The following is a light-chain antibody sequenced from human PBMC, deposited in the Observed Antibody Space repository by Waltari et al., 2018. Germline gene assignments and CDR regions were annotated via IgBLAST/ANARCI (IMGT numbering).Light chain of an antibody. CDR1: SSDIGRYDI. Sequence: PALTQPAAVPGSPGQSVTISCTRASSDIGRYDIVPWYQQHPGNAPKLVISDVSKRPSGVSDRFSGSKSGDTASLTISGLQFEDEADYYCCSYAGNYVWVFGGGTRLTVL. V-gene: IGLV2-23*02. J-gene: IGLJ3*02. CDR2: DVS. CDR3: CSYAGNYVWV.